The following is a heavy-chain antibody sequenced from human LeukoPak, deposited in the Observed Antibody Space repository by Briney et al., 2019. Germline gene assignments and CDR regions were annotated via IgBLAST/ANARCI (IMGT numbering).Heavy chain of an antibody. CDR1: GFTFSSYA. CDR2: ISSNGGST. D-gene: IGHD4-23*01. CDR3: ARGPTLGDY. Sequence: PGGSLRLSCSATGFTFSSYAMHWVRQAPGKGLEYVSSISSNGGSTYYADSVKGRFTISRDNSKNTLYLQMTSLRAEDTAVYYCARGPTLGDYWGQGTLVTVSS. V-gene: IGHV3-64*04. J-gene: IGHJ4*02.